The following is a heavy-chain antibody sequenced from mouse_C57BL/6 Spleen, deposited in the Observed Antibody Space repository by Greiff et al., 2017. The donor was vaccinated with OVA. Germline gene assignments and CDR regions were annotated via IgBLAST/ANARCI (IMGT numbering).Heavy chain of an antibody. Sequence: QVQLQQPGAELVRPGSSVKLSCKASGYTFTSYWMPWVKQRPIQGLEWIGNIDPSGSETHYNQKFKDKATLTVDKSSSTAYMQLSSLTSEDSAVYYCARTPGNYFDYWGQGTTLTVSS. CDR2: IDPSGSET. CDR1: GYTFTSYW. CDR3: ARTPGNYFDY. V-gene: IGHV1-52*01. J-gene: IGHJ2*01.